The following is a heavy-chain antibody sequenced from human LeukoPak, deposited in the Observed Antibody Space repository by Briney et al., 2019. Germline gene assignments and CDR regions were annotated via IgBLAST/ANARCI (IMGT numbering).Heavy chain of an antibody. V-gene: IGHV1-8*01. CDR1: GYTFTSYD. D-gene: IGHD1-1*01. CDR2: MNPNSGNT. CDR3: ARGGNWNDFAGESFDP. J-gene: IGHJ5*02. Sequence: ASVKVSCKASGYTFTSYDINWVRQATGQGLEWMGWMNPNSGNTGYAQKFQGRVTMTRNTSISTAYMELRSLRSDDTAVYYCARGGNWNDFAGESFDPWGQGTLVTVSS.